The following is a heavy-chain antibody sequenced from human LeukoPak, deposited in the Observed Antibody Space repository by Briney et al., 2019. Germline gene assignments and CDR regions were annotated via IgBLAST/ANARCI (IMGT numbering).Heavy chain of an antibody. CDR3: ARVLTLRTGHFDY. J-gene: IGHJ4*02. CDR1: GYTFTGYY. V-gene: IGHV1-2*02. Sequence: ASVKVSCKASGYTFTGYYVHWVRQAPGQGLEWMGWINPNSGSTNYAQKLQGRVTMTRDTSISTAYMELSRLRSDDTAVYYCARVLTLRTGHFDYWGQGALVTVSS. D-gene: IGHD1-1*01. CDR2: INPNSGST.